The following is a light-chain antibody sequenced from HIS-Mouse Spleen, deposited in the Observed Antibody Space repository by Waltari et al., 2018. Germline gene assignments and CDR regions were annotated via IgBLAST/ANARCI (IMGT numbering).Light chain of an antibody. CDR1: ALPKKS. CDR3: YSTDSSGNHRV. CDR2: EDS. Sequence: SYELTQPPSVSVSPGQTARITCPGDALPKKSAYWYQQKSGQAPVLVNYEDSKRPTGIPERFSGSSSGTMATLTISGAQVEDEADYYCYSTDSSGNHRVFGGGTKLTVL. V-gene: IGLV3-10*01. J-gene: IGLJ2*01.